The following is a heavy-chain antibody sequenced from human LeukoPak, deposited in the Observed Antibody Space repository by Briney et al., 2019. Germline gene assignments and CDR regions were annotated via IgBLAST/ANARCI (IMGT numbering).Heavy chain of an antibody. CDR1: GYSISNNFY. V-gene: IGHV4-38-2*02. Sequence: SETLSLTCTVSGYSISNNFYWAWIRQSPGKGLEWIVSINHSWSTYYNPSLKSRVTISVDTSKNQFSLRLSSVTAADTAVYYCARGPADYNKLKPGDRDGYNYKSKRTPLDYWGQGTLVTVSS. J-gene: IGHJ4*02. D-gene: IGHD5-24*01. CDR3: ARGPADYNKLKPGDRDGYNYKSKRTPLDY. CDR2: INHSWST.